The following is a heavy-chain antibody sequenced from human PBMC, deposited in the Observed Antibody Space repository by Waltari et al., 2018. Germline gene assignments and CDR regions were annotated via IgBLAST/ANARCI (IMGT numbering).Heavy chain of an antibody. D-gene: IGHD2-21*01. Sequence: QVQLVESGGGVVQPGRSLRLSCAASGFTFSSYAMHWVRQAPGKGLEWVAVISYDGSNKYYADSGKGRFTISRDNSKNTLYLQMNSLRAEDTAVYYCASTSLDCGGDCYYAFDIWGQGTMVTVSS. CDR1: GFTFSSYA. J-gene: IGHJ3*02. CDR2: ISYDGSNK. CDR3: ASTSLDCGGDCYYAFDI. V-gene: IGHV3-30-3*01.